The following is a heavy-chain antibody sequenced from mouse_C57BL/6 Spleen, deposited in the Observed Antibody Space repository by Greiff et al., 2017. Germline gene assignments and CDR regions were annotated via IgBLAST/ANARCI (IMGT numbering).Heavy chain of an antibody. CDR3: ARGGDGYAEVDY. CDR2: IDPSDSYT. V-gene: IGHV1-69*01. Sequence: QVQLQQPGAELVMPGASVKLSCKASGYTFTSYWMHWVKQRPGQGLEWIGEIDPSDSYTNYNQKFKGKSTLTVDKSSSTAYMQLSSLTSEDSAVYYCARGGDGYAEVDYWGQGPTLTVSS. J-gene: IGHJ2*01. D-gene: IGHD2-3*01. CDR1: GYTFTSYW.